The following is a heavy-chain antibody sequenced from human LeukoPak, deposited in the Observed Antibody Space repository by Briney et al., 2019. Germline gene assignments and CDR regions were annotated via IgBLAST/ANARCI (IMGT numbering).Heavy chain of an antibody. D-gene: IGHD6-13*01. J-gene: IGHJ6*04. Sequence: ASVKVSCKASGYTFTSYYLHWVRQAPGQGLEWMGIINPTAGSTSHVQRFQGRTTLTRDTSASTVYMELSSLRSEDTAVYYCASSNWYSYGIDVWGKGTTVTVSS. CDR1: GYTFTSYY. V-gene: IGHV1-46*01. CDR2: INPTAGST. CDR3: ASSNWYSYGIDV.